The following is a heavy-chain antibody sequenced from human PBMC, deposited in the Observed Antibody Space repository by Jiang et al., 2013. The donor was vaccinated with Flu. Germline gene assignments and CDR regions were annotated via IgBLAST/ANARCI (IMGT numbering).Heavy chain of an antibody. V-gene: IGHV3-15*01. Sequence: VQLVESGGVLVKTGESLRLSCTGSGFTFSSAWMSWVRQAPGMGLEWVGRIKSKGSGETTDYAAPLKGRFTISRDDSKSAVYLEMNSLKTEDTAVYYCCWDHWSKSDYWGRGTLVTVSS. J-gene: IGHJ4*02. D-gene: IGHD1-26*01. CDR1: GFTFSSAW. CDR2: IKSKGSGETT. CDR3: CWDHWSKSDY.